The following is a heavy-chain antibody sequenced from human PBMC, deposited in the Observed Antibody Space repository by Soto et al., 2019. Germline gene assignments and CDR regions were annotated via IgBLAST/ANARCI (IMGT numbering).Heavy chain of an antibody. V-gene: IGHV4-31*11. CDR3: ARDGAVPYGMDV. Sequence: QVQLQESGPGLVKPSQTLSLTCAVSGDSISSGGHYWSWVRQHPGKGLEWIGYIYNNGTTYFNPPFKSRGTISVDTSKNEFSLTVTSVTAADTAVYYCARDGAVPYGMDVWGHGTAVTVSS. CDR2: IYNNGTT. J-gene: IGHJ6*02. D-gene: IGHD3-16*01. CDR1: GDSISSGGHY.